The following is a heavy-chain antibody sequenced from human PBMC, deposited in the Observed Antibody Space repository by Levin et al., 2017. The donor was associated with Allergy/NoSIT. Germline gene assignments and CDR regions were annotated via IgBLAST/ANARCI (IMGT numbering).Heavy chain of an antibody. D-gene: IGHD6-19*01. J-gene: IGHJ4*02. CDR2: ISHDGNGK. CDR1: GFTFSNAV. Sequence: AGGSLRLSCTASGFTFSNAVIHWVRQAPGKGLDWVAAISHDGNGKYYADSVKGRFTISRDNSKNTLSLHMDSLGIEDTAVYYCAREGFSSGYGGTFNYWGQGALVTVSS. CDR3: AREGFSSGYGGTFNY. V-gene: IGHV3-30*03.